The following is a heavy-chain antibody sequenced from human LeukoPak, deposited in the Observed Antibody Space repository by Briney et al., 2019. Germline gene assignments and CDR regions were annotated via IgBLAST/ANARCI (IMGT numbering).Heavy chain of an antibody. J-gene: IGHJ4*02. Sequence: PGGSLRLSCAASGFTFSNYAMHWVRQAPGKGLEYVSAISSDGGSIYYTNSVKGRFTISRDDSKNTLYLQMGSLGAEDMAVYYCARGPYYGDYVDYWGQGTLVTVSS. CDR1: GFTFSNYA. V-gene: IGHV3-64*01. D-gene: IGHD4-17*01. CDR2: ISSDGGSI. CDR3: ARGPYYGDYVDY.